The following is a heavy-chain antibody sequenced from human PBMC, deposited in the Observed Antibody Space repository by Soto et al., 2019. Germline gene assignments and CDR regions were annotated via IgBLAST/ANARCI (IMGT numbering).Heavy chain of an antibody. J-gene: IGHJ3*02. CDR2: IWYDGSNK. Sequence: GGSLRLSCAASGFTFSSYGMHWVRQAPGKGLEWVAVIWYDGSNKYYADSVKGRFTISRDNSKNTLYLQMNSLRAEDTAVYYCARGGTKMATNDAFDIWGQGTMVTV. CDR1: GFTFSSYG. D-gene: IGHD5-12*01. CDR3: ARGGTKMATNDAFDI. V-gene: IGHV3-33*01.